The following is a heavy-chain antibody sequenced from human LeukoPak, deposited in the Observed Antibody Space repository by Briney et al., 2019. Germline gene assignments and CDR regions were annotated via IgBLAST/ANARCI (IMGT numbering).Heavy chain of an antibody. Sequence: GGSLRLSCVASAFTFSRYWMTWVRQAPGKGLEWVANIKEDGSEKYYVDSVKGRFTISRDNAKNSLYLQMSSLIPEDTAVYYCARGGFTSSWYISRDYWGQGTLVTVSS. CDR1: AFTFSRYW. CDR3: ARGGFTSSWYISRDY. J-gene: IGHJ4*02. CDR2: IKEDGSEK. V-gene: IGHV3-7*01. D-gene: IGHD6-13*01.